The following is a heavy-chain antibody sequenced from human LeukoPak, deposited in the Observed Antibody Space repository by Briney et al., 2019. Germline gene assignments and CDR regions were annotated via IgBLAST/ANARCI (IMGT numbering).Heavy chain of an antibody. D-gene: IGHD3-22*01. CDR2: INPSGGST. Sequence: ASVKVSCKASGYTFTSYYMHWVRQAPGQGLEWMGIINPSGGSTSYAQKFQGRVTMTRDMSTSTVYMELSSLRSEDTAVYYCARASNYYYDSSGYFLDYWGQGTLVTVSS. V-gene: IGHV1-46*01. J-gene: IGHJ4*02. CDR3: ARASNYYYDSSGYFLDY. CDR1: GYTFTSYY.